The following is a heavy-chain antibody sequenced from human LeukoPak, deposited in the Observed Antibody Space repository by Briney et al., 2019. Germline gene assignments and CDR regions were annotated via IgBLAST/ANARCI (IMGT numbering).Heavy chain of an antibody. CDR2: ISSSGSYI. CDR1: AFTFSSYS. Sequence: GGSLRLSCAASAFTFSSYSMNWVRQAPGKGLEWVSSISSSGSYIYYADSLKGRFTISRDNARNSLYLQMNSLRAEDTAVYYCARVLRYCSGGNCYSGGLGYMDVWGKGTTVTISS. J-gene: IGHJ6*03. D-gene: IGHD2-15*01. CDR3: ARVLRYCSGGNCYSGGLGYMDV. V-gene: IGHV3-21*04.